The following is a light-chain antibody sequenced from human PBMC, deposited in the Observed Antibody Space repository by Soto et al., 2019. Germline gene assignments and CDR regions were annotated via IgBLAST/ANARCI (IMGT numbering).Light chain of an antibody. CDR1: QDISSS. V-gene: IGKV1-12*01. J-gene: IGKJ4*01. CDR3: QQGNSFPRT. Sequence: DIQMTQSPSSVSASVGDRVTITCRARQDISSSLAWYQRTPGTAPKLLIYAASSLQSGVPSRFSGSGSGTDFTLTISSLQPEDFATYYFQQGNSFPRTFGGGNKVELK. CDR2: AAS.